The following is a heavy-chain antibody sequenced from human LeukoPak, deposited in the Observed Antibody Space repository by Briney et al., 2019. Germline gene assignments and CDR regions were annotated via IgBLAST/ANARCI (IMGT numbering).Heavy chain of an antibody. CDR1: GGSFSGYY. CDR3: AVVRGVQAAFDY. D-gene: IGHD3-10*01. V-gene: IGHV4-34*01. J-gene: IGHJ4*02. CDR2: INHSGSS. Sequence: SETLSLTCAVCGGSFSGYYWSWIRQPPGKGLEWIGEINHSGSSNYNPSLKSRVTISVDTSKNQFSLKLSSVTAADTAVYYCAVVRGVQAAFDYWGQGTLVTVSS.